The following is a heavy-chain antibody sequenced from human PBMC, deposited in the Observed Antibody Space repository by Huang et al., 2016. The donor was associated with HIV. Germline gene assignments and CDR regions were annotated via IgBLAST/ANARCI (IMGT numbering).Heavy chain of an antibody. CDR1: GYTFTNYD. CDR3: ARSAYGDLDY. Sequence: QVHLVQSGAEVKKPGASVKVSCKASGYTFTNYDIKCVRQAPGRGLEWMGGMNPNTGNTGFAQSFHGRVTMTRKTSITTAYMELTSVTSEDTAVYYCARSAYGDLDYWGLGTLVIVSS. J-gene: IGHJ4*02. V-gene: IGHV1-8*02. D-gene: IGHD4-17*01. CDR2: MNPNTGNT.